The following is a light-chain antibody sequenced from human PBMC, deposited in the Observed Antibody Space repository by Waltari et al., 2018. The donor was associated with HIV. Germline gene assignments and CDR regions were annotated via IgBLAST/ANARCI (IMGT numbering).Light chain of an antibody. CDR2: DVD. V-gene: IGLV2-11*01. CDR1: SSAVVSYKY. J-gene: IGLJ1*01. Sequence: QSALTQPRSVSGSPGQSVTISCTGTSSAVVSYKYVSWYQLRPGKAHKLIIHDVDKRPSGVPDRFSGSKSGNTASLTISGLQAEDEADYYCCSYTGTYTRYVFGTGAKVTVL. CDR3: CSYTGTYTRYV.